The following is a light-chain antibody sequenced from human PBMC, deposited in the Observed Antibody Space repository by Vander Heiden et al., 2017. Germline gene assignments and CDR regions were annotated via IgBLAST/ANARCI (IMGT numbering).Light chain of an antibody. Sequence: EIVMTQSPATLSVSPGEGGTLSCRASQSVYSKLAWYQQKPDQAPRLLIYGTATRATDSPARFSGSGSGTEFTLTISSLQSEDIAVYYCQQYNNWPPLTFGGGTKVEIK. CDR3: QQYNNWPPLT. CDR1: QSVYSK. CDR2: GTA. V-gene: IGKV3-15*01. J-gene: IGKJ4*01.